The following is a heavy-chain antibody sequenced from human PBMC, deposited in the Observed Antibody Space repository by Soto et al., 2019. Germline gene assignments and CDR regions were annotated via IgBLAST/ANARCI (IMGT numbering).Heavy chain of an antibody. J-gene: IGHJ4*02. CDR3: ASHVLLWFGELM. D-gene: IGHD3-10*01. V-gene: IGHV4-39*01. CDR1: GGSISSSSYY. Sequence: SETLSLTCTVSGGSISSSSYYWGWIRQPPGKGLEWIGSIYYSGSTYYNPSLKSRVTISVDTSKNQFSLKLSSVTAADTAVYYCASHVLLWFGELMWGQGTLVTVSS. CDR2: IYYSGST.